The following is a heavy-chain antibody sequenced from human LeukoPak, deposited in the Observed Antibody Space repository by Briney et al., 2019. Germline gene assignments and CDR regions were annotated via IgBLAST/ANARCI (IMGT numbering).Heavy chain of an antibody. J-gene: IGHJ4*02. CDR3: AIQIPAAATVGYFDY. V-gene: IGHV4-59*12. Sequence: PSETLSLTCTVSGGSISSYYWSWIRQPPGKGLEWIGYIYYSGSTNYNPSLKSRVTISVDTSKNQFSLKLSSVTAADTAVYYCAIQIPAAATVGYFDYWGQGTLVTVSS. D-gene: IGHD2-2*01. CDR1: GGSISSYY. CDR2: IYYSGST.